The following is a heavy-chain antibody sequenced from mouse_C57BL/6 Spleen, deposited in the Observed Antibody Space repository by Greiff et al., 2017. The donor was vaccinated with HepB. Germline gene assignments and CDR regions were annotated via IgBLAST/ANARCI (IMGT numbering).Heavy chain of an antibody. D-gene: IGHD3-2*02. Sequence: VQLQQSGAELVRPGASVKLSCTASGFNIKDYYMHWVMQRPEQGLEWIGRIDPEDGDTEYAPKFQGKATMTADTSSNTAYLQLSSRTSEDTAVYYGTGYDESAGFADWGQGTLVTVSA. CDR3: TGYDESAGFAD. CDR2: IDPEDGDT. V-gene: IGHV14-1*01. CDR1: GFNIKDYY. J-gene: IGHJ3*01.